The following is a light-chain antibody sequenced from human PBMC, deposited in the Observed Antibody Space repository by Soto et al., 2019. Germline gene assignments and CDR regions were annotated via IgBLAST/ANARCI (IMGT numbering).Light chain of an antibody. V-gene: IGKV1-33*01. CDR1: QDISNY. J-gene: IGKJ3*01. Sequence: DIQMTQSPSSLSASVGDRVTITCQASQDISNYLNWYQQKPGKAPKLLIYYASNLETGVPSRFSGSGSGTDFTFTISSLQPEDIATYYCQQYDNLLVTFGPGTKVDIK. CDR3: QQYDNLLVT. CDR2: YAS.